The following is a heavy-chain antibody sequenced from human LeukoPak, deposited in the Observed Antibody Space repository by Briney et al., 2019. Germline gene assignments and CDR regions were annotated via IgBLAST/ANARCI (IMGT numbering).Heavy chain of an antibody. CDR3: ARGYGSGSNWFDP. D-gene: IGHD3-10*01. J-gene: IGHJ5*02. V-gene: IGHV4-4*07. CDR1: GGSISTYY. CDR2: IYSSGST. Sequence: KPSETLSLTCTVSGGSISTYYWSWIRQPAGKDLEWIGHIYSSGSTNYNPSLKSRVTMSADTSKNQFSLKLNSVTAADTAVYYCARGYGSGSNWFDPWGQGTLVIVSS.